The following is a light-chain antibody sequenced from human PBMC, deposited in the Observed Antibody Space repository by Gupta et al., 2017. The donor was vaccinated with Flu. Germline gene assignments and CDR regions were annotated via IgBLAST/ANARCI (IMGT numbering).Light chain of an antibody. CDR3: RQCVQIPCT. CDR2: LDS. Sequence: VTPCAWASLPCSTSPSHASTDRSTYMNWDPQKPGQSPQLLIFLDSTWAFGVPDRFSGSVSGTDFTLKVNRLEGEDVEVYYCRQCVQIPCTLGQGTKLEIK. J-gene: IGKJ2*02. CDR1: PSHASTDRSTY. V-gene: IGKV2-28*01.